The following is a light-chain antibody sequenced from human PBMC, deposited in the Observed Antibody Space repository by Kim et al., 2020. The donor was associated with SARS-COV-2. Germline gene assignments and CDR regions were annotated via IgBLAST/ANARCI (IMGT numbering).Light chain of an antibody. CDR3: NSRDSNDNVV. J-gene: IGLJ2*01. CDR1: SIRSYY. CDR2: GKN. V-gene: IGLV3-19*01. Sequence: SSELTQDTAVSVALGQTVRITCQGDSIRSYYATWYQQKTGQAPILVIYGKNKRPSGIQDRFSGSSSGKTASLTITGTQAGDEAVYYCNSRDSNDNVVFGGGTQLTVL.